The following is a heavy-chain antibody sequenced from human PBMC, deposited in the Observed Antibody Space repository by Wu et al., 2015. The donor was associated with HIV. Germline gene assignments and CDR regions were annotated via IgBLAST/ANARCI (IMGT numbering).Heavy chain of an antibody. V-gene: IGHV1-18*01. Sequence: QVQLVQSGAEVKKPGASVKVSCKASGYTFTSYGISWVRQAPGQGLEWMGWISAYNGNTNYAQKLQGRVTMTTDTSTSTAYMELRSLRSDDTAVYYCARVPFDSSGYYYLPRYWYFDLWGRGTLVTVSS. CDR1: GYTFTSYG. CDR3: ARVPFDSSGYYYLPRYWYFDL. D-gene: IGHD3-22*01. CDR2: ISAYNGNT. J-gene: IGHJ2*01.